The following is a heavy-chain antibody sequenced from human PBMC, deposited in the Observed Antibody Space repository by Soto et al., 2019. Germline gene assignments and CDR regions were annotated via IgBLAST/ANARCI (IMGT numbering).Heavy chain of an antibody. CDR2: ISGSGGST. V-gene: IGHV3-23*01. CDR1: GFTFSSYA. Sequence: EVQLLESGGGLVQPGGSLRLSCAASGFTFSSYAMSWVRQAPGKGLEWVSAISGSGGSTYYADSVKGRFTISRDNSKNTLYLQMNSLRAEDTAVYYCVKKQDEADYYDSSGSTVDYWGQGTLVTVSS. D-gene: IGHD3-22*01. J-gene: IGHJ4*02. CDR3: VKKQDEADYYDSSGSTVDY.